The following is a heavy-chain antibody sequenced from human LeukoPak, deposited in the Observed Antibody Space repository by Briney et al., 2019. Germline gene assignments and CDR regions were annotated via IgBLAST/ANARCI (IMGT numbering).Heavy chain of an antibody. D-gene: IGHD3-22*01. V-gene: IGHV3-23*01. Sequence: GGSLRLSCAASGFTFSSYAMSWVRQAPGQGLERVSAISGSGGSTYYDDSFKDRFTIFRENSNNTLYPQMNSLRTDATTVYSYAKDFNYYDGTGSPSPFDCWGQGTLVTVSS. J-gene: IGHJ4*02. CDR3: AKDFNYYDGTGSPSPFDC. CDR1: GFTFSSYA. CDR2: ISGSGGST.